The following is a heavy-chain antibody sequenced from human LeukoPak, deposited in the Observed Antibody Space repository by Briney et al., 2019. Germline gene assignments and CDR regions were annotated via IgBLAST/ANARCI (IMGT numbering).Heavy chain of an antibody. J-gene: IGHJ4*02. V-gene: IGHV3-7*01. CDR3: ARDKRGGSYGDY. D-gene: IGHD1-26*01. Sequence: GSLRLSCAASGFTFRSYWVSWGRQGPGEGVGWVANMNQDASERYYVESVKGRFTISRDNAKNSLYLQMNSLRAEDTAVYYCARDKRGGSYGDYWGQGTLVTVSS. CDR1: GFTFRSYW. CDR2: MNQDASER.